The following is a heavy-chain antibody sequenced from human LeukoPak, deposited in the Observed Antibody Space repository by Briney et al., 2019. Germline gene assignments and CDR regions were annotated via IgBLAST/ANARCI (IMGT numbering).Heavy chain of an antibody. Sequence: SETLSLTCTVSGGSISSGSYYWSWIRQPPGKGLEWIGYIYYSGSTNYNPSLKSRVTISVDTSKNQFPLKLSSVTAADTAVYYCARTTEAHSWRTRYYDYYMDVWGKGTTVTVSS. CDR3: ARTTEAHSWRTRYYDYYMDV. V-gene: IGHV4-61*01. J-gene: IGHJ6*03. D-gene: IGHD6-13*01. CDR2: IYYSGST. CDR1: GGSISSGSYY.